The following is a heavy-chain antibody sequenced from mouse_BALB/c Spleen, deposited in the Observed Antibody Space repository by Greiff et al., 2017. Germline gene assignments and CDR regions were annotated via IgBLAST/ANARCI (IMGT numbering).Heavy chain of an antibody. Sequence: VKLMESGPGLVAPSQSLSITCTVSGFSLTGYGVNWVRQPPGKGLEWLGMIWGDGSTDYNSALKSRLSISKDNSKSQVFLKMNSLQTDDTARYYCAIYYGSSHWYFDVWGAGTTVTVSS. D-gene: IGHD1-1*01. CDR1: GFSLTGYG. CDR3: AIYYGSSHWYFDV. V-gene: IGHV2-6-7*01. CDR2: IWGDGST. J-gene: IGHJ1*01.